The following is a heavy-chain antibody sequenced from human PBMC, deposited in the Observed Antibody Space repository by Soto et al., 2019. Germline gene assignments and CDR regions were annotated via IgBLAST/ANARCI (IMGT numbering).Heavy chain of an antibody. V-gene: IGHV3-7*01. J-gene: IGHJ4*02. CDR2: IKQDGSEK. CDR1: GFTFSSYW. CDR3: ARGPAAIVRKTDY. D-gene: IGHD2-2*01. Sequence: EVQLVESGGGLVQPGGSLRLSCAASGFTFSSYWMSWVRQAPGKGLEWVANIKQDGSEKYYVDSVKGRFTISRDNAKNSLYLQMNSLRAEDTAVCYCARGPAAIVRKTDYWGQGTLVTVSS.